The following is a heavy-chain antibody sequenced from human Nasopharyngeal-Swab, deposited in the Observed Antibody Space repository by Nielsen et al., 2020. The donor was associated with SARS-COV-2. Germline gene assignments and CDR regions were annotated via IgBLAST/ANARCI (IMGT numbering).Heavy chain of an antibody. V-gene: IGHV3-30-3*01. Sequence: GGSLRLSCAASGFTFSRYDMHWVRQAPGKGLEWVAIISYDGNNEYYAGSVKGRFTISRDNSKNTLYLQTNSLRAEDAAMYYCATDHNSGIDWGQGTLVTVSS. CDR3: ATDHNSGID. CDR2: ISYDGNNE. D-gene: IGHD7-27*01. J-gene: IGHJ4*02. CDR1: GFTFSRYD.